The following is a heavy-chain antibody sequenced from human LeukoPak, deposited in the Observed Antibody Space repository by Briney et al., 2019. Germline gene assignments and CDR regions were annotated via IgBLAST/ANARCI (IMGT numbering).Heavy chain of an antibody. D-gene: IGHD1-26*01. J-gene: IGHJ4*02. Sequence: HPGGSLRLSCAASGFTFSSYWMTWVRQAPGKGLEWVANIKQGGSEKYYVDSVKGRFTISRDNAKNSLYLQMNSLRAEDTAVYYCAKGAAHGKEEFDYWGQGTLVTVSS. V-gene: IGHV3-7*01. CDR3: AKGAAHGKEEFDY. CDR1: GFTFSSYW. CDR2: IKQGGSEK.